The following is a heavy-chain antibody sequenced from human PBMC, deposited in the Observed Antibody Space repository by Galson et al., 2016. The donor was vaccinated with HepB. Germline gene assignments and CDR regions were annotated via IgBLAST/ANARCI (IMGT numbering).Heavy chain of an antibody. J-gene: IGHJ4*02. CDR2: IYWDDDK. V-gene: IGHV2-5*02. Sequence: PALVQPTQTLTLTCTFSGFSPSTSGVGVGWIRQPPGKALEWLALIYWDDDKRYSPSLRNRLTITKDTSKNQVVLTMTNMDPVDTATYYCAHNRWYGGHLYSFDYWGQGTLVTVSS. CDR1: GFSPSTSGVG. D-gene: IGHD2-15*01. CDR3: AHNRWYGGHLYSFDY.